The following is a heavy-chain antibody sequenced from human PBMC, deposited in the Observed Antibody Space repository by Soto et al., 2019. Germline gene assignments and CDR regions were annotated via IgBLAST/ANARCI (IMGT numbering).Heavy chain of an antibody. CDR3: ARENSRVAPRLFQH. CDR1: GFYFSGYA. V-gene: IGHV3-30-3*01. Sequence: GGSLRLSCVASGFYFSGYAMHWARQAPGKGLEWVALVSPDGSNEYYSHSARGRFTVSRDNSQNTVYLHMSSLRPDDSGLYFCARENSRVAPRLFQHWGHGTLVTVS. D-gene: IGHD6-6*01. J-gene: IGHJ1*01. CDR2: VSPDGSNE.